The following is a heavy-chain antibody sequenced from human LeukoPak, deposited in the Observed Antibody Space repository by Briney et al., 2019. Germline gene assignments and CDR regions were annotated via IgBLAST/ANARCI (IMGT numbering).Heavy chain of an antibody. CDR3: ARGPTYYYDSSGYYDY. V-gene: IGHV4-31*11. CDR1: GGSISSGGYY. Sequence: SETLSLTCAVSGGSISSGGYYWSWIRQHPGKGLEWIGYIYYSGSTYYNPSLKSRVTISVDTSKNQFSLKLSSVTAADTAVYYCARGPTYYYDSSGYYDYWGQGTLVTVSS. D-gene: IGHD3-22*01. J-gene: IGHJ4*02. CDR2: IYYSGST.